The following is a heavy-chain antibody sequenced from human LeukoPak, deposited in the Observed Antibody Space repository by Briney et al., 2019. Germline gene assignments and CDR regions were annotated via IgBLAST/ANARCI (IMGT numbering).Heavy chain of an antibody. D-gene: IGHD1-26*01. CDR2: ISSSGSTI. CDR1: GFTFSSYE. CDR3: ARDRNKGGSYGPSGIFDY. V-gene: IGHV3-48*03. J-gene: IGHJ4*02. Sequence: GGSLRLSCAASGFTFSSYEMNWVRQAPGKGLEWVSYISSSGSTIYYADSVKGRFTISRDNAKNSLYLQMNSLRAEDTAVYYRARDRNKGGSYGPSGIFDYWGQGTLVTVSS.